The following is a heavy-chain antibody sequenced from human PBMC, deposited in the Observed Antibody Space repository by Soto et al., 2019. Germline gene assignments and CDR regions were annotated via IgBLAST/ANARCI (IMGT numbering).Heavy chain of an antibody. J-gene: IGHJ4*02. CDR3: ARGGGYCSGISCYIDY. CDR1: GFTFSSYS. CDR2: ITSSSSTI. V-gene: IGHV3-48*02. D-gene: IGHD2-2*02. Sequence: EVQLVESAGGLVQSGGSLRLSCAASGFTFSSYSMYWVRQAPGKGLEWVSYITSSSSTIYYADSVKGRFTSSRDNAKNSRYLQMNSLRDEDTDVYYCARGGGYCSGISCYIDYWGQGFLVTASS.